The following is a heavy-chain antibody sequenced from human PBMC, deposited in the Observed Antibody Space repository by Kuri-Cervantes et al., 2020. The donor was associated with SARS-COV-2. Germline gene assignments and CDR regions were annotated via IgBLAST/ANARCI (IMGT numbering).Heavy chain of an antibody. CDR1: GFTFSSYG. CDR2: ISSSGSTI. Sequence: GESLKISCAASGFTFSSYGMHWVRQAPGKGLEWVSYISSSGSTIYYADSVKGRFTISRDNAKNSLYLQMNSLRAEDTAVYYCARTWGGAAWFDYWGQGTLVTVSS. J-gene: IGHJ4*02. V-gene: IGHV3-48*04. D-gene: IGHD1-26*01. CDR3: ARTWGGAAWFDY.